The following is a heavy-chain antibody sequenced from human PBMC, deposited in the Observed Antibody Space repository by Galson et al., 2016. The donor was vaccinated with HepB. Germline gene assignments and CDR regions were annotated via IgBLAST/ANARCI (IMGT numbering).Heavy chain of an antibody. CDR2: VNVDSGDT. Sequence: SVKVSCKASGYTFTNYDINWVRQAPGHGLAWMGWVNVDSGDTGYAQRFRGRATMTGDTSIRTAYMEVSRLTSEDTAVYYCARMQYYERRAGNWFDPWGQGTLVTVSS. CDR3: ARMQYYERRAGNWFDP. D-gene: IGHD3-22*01. V-gene: IGHV1-8*01. CDR1: GYTFTNYD. J-gene: IGHJ5*02.